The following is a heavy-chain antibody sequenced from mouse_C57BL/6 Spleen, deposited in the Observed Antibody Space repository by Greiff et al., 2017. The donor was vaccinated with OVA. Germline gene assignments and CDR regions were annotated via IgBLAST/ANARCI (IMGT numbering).Heavy chain of an antibody. V-gene: IGHV5-4*01. CDR2: ISDGGSYT. CDR3: ARSYYSNYPAWFAY. D-gene: IGHD2-5*01. CDR1: GFTFSSYA. Sequence: DVQLVESGGGLVKPGGSLKLSCAASGFTFSSYAMSWVRQTPEKRLEWVATISDGGSYTYYPDNVKGRFTISRDNAKNNLYLQMSHLKSEDTAMYYCARSYYSNYPAWFAYWGQGTLVTVSA. J-gene: IGHJ3*01.